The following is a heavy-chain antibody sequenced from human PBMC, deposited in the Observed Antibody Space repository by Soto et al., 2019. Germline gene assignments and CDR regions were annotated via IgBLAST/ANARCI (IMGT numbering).Heavy chain of an antibody. CDR3: AKDRLRAGGLVPIALDAFDT. D-gene: IGHD6-19*01. CDR1: GLIISKHG. Sequence: GGSLRLSCVVSGLIISKHGIHWGRQAPGKGLEWVAVISHDGTNKKYVDSVKGRFTISRDNSKNRLYLQMNFLRPEDTAVYYCAKDRLRAGGLVPIALDAFDTWGQGTMVTVSS. CDR2: ISHDGTNK. J-gene: IGHJ3*02. V-gene: IGHV3-30*18.